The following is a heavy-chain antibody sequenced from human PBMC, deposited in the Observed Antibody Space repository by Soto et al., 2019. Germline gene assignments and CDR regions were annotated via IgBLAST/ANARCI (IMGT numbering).Heavy chain of an antibody. CDR2: IYHSGST. Sequence: QVQLQESGPGLVKPSGTLSLTCAVSGGSISSSNWWSWVRQPPGKGLEWIGEIYHSGSTNYNPSHKGRVTISVAKSKNHFSLKLSSVNAADTAVYYCARPRVGSGSYYFDYWGQGTLVTVSS. D-gene: IGHD3-10*01. J-gene: IGHJ4*02. CDR1: GGSISSSNW. CDR3: ARPRVGSGSYYFDY. V-gene: IGHV4-4*02.